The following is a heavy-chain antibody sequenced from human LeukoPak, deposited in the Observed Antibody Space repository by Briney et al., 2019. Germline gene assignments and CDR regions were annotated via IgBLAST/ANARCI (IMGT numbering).Heavy chain of an antibody. D-gene: IGHD1-14*01. Sequence: GGSLRLSCAASGFTFSSYEMNWVRQAPGKGLEWVSYISSSGSTIYYADSVKGRFTISRDNAKNSLYLQMNSLRAEDTAVHYCATEPNAYGEYFDYWGQGTLVTVSS. J-gene: IGHJ4*02. CDR2: ISSSGSTI. V-gene: IGHV3-48*03. CDR3: ATEPNAYGEYFDY. CDR1: GFTFSSYE.